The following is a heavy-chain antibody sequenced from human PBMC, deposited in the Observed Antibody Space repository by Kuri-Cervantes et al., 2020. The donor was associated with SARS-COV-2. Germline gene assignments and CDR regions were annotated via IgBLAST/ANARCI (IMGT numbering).Heavy chain of an antibody. V-gene: IGHV3-48*01. CDR3: ARVAARLYYYYMDV. Sequence: GESLKISCAASGFTFSSYSMNWVRQAPGKGLEWVSSISSSSSTIYYADSVKGRFTISRDNAKNSLYLQMNSLRAEDTAAYYCARVAARLYYYYMDVWGKGTSVTVSS. D-gene: IGHD6-6*01. CDR1: GFTFSSYS. J-gene: IGHJ6*03. CDR2: ISSSSSTI.